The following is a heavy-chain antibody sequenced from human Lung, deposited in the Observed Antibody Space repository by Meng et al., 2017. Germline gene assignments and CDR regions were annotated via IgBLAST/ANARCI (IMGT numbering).Heavy chain of an antibody. CDR2: ITGDGSST. V-gene: IGHV3-74*01. CDR3: ARGGVTTDD. Sequence: VQLVECGGGLVQAGGSLRLSCAASGFTFSTHWMHWVRQAPGKGLEWVSRITGDGSSTIYADSVQGRFTMSRDNAKNTLSLQMNSLRAEDTAVYYCARGGVTTDDWGQGTLVTVSS. J-gene: IGHJ4*02. D-gene: IGHD4-17*01. CDR1: GFTFSTHW.